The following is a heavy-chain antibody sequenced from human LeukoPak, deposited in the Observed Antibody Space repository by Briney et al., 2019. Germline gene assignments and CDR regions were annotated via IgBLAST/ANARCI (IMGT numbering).Heavy chain of an antibody. CDR3: ARGVPDIVVVVAATDFDY. CDR1: GGSFSGYY. Sequence: SETLSLTCAVYGGSFSGYYWSWIRQPPGKGLEWIGEINHSGSTNYNPSLKSRVTTSVDTSKNQFSLKLSSVTAADTAVYYCARGVPDIVVVVAATDFDYWGQGTLVTVSS. CDR2: INHSGST. J-gene: IGHJ4*02. V-gene: IGHV4-34*01. D-gene: IGHD2-15*01.